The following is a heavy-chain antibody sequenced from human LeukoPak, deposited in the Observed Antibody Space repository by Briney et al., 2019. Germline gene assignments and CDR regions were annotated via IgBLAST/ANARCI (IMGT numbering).Heavy chain of an antibody. V-gene: IGHV1-18*01. CDR2: ISIYSGNT. CDR3: ARDWFCSASYCSDVFDI. CDR1: GYTFTSHG. D-gene: IGHD3-3*01. Sequence: ASVKVSCKASGYTFTSHGLSWARQAPGQGLEWMGWISIYSGNTNYAQKFQDRISMTTDTSTSTAYMELRSLKSDDTAVYYCARDWFCSASYCSDVFDIWGQGTMVTVFS. J-gene: IGHJ3*02.